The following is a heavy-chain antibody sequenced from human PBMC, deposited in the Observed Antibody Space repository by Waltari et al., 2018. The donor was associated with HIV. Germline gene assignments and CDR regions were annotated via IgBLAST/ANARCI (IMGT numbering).Heavy chain of an antibody. CDR3: ARSRPGAVFGDN. CDR2: MSPSSGKT. V-gene: IGHV1-8*01. D-gene: IGHD3-3*01. Sequence: QVQLVQAGAEVKQPGASVKGYCKNSGYDFTTFDINWVRQAPGQGFEWMGWMSPSSGKTGYAQKFHGRVSMTRDTSIDTAYMQLSRLTSRDTAVYYCARSRPGAVFGDNWGQGTLVVVSS. J-gene: IGHJ4*02. CDR1: GYDFTTFD.